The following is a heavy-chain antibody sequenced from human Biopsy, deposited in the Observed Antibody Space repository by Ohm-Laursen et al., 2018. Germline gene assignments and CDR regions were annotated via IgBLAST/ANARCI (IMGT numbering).Heavy chain of an antibody. V-gene: IGHV3-11*01. Sequence: SLRLSCAASGFTFSDHYMSWIRQAPGKGLEWVSYITSGGSTTDYADSVKGRFTISRDNAKSSLFLQMNSLRAEDTAVYYCARDVEGFYSHAMDVWGQGTTVTVSS. D-gene: IGHD2-15*01. CDR3: ARDVEGFYSHAMDV. J-gene: IGHJ6*02. CDR1: GFTFSDHY. CDR2: ITSGGSTT.